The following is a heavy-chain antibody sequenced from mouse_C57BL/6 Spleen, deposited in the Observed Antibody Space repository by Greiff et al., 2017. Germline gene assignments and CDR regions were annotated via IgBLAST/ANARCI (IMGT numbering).Heavy chain of an antibody. CDR1: GYSITSGYY. CDR2: ISYDGSN. CDR3: AIVDRDVFDY. V-gene: IGHV3-6*01. D-gene: IGHD3-3*01. Sequence: EVKLQESGPGLVKPSQSLSLTCSVPGYSITSGYYWNWIRQFPGNKLEWMGYISYDGSNNYNPSLKNRISITRDTSKNQFFLKCTSVTTEDTATYYCAIVDRDVFDYWGQGTTLTVSS. J-gene: IGHJ2*01.